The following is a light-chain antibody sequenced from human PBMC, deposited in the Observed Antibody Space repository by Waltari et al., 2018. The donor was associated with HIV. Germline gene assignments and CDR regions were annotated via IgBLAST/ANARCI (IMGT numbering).Light chain of an antibody. J-gene: IGLJ2*01. CDR3: VAWDDSLRGVL. CDR1: TSNLGSTY. V-gene: IGLV1-47*01. Sequence: SVLTQPPSASGTPGQRVTISCSGSTSNLGSTYVFWYQPLPGTAPKLLIHRNDQRPSGVPDRFSGSTSGTSASLAISGLRSEDEADYYCVAWDDSLRGVLFGGGTKVAVL. CDR2: RND.